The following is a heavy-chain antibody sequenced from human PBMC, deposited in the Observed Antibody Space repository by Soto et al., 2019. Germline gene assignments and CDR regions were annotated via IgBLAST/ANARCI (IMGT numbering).Heavy chain of an antibody. CDR3: ARWYSSGLYCLGN. Sequence: ESLKISCKGSGYSFTSYWIAWVRQMPGKALECMGIIYPGDSDTRYSPSFQGQVTISADKSTSTAYLQWSSLKASDTAMYYCARWYSSGLYCLGNWGQGTLGTVSS. D-gene: IGHD6-19*01. CDR1: GYSFTSYW. V-gene: IGHV5-51*01. J-gene: IGHJ4*02. CDR2: IYPGDSDT.